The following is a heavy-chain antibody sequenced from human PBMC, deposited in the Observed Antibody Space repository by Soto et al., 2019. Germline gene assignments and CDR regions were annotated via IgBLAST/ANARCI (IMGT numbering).Heavy chain of an antibody. J-gene: IGHJ5*02. V-gene: IGHV3-74*01. CDR1: GCTFSGYW. Sequence: AGGSLRLSCATSGCTFSGYWMHWVRQAPGKGLVWVSRINTDGSSTTYADSVKGRFTISRDNAKNTVYLQMNNLRVEDTAVYYCVRILGPTWGQGTLVT. CDR2: INTDGSST. CDR3: VRILGPT.